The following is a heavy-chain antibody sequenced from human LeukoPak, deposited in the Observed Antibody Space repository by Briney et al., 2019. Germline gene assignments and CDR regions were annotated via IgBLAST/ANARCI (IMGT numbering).Heavy chain of an antibody. V-gene: IGHV4-59*06. D-gene: IGHD1-26*01. J-gene: IGHJ4*02. CDR3: ARTVGARTYYLDY. CDR1: GGSISSYY. Sequence: SETLSLTCTVSGGSISSYYWSWIRQPPGKGLEWIGYIYYSGSTYYNPSLKSRVTISVDTSKNQFSLKLASVTAADTAVYYCARTVGARTYYLDYWGQGTPVIVSS. CDR2: IYYSGST.